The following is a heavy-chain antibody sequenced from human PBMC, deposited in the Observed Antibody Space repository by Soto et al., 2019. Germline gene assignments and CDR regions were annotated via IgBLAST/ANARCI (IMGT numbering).Heavy chain of an antibody. CDR1: GFTFSSYG. Sequence: GGSLRLSCAASGFTFSSYGMHWVRQAPGKGLEWVAVISYDGSNKYYADSVKGRFTISRDNSKNTLYLQMNSLRAEDTAVYYCAKDGYDSTFNWFDPWGQGTLVTVSS. CDR2: ISYDGSNK. CDR3: AKDGYDSTFNWFDP. D-gene: IGHD3-22*01. J-gene: IGHJ5*02. V-gene: IGHV3-30*18.